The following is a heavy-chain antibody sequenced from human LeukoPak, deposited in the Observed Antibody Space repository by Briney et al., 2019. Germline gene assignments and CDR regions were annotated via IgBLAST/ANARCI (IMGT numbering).Heavy chain of an antibody. CDR2: ISHDRSNS. Sequence: PGGSLRLSCAASGFTFRNYAMHWARQAPGKGLEWVAFISHDRSNSCHADSVKGRFTISRDNSKNTLYLQMNSLTDEDTAVYYCARDLSGSYMSDYWGQGTLVTVSS. CDR1: GFTFRNYA. D-gene: IGHD3-10*01. CDR3: ARDLSGSYMSDY. J-gene: IGHJ4*02. V-gene: IGHV3-30-3*01.